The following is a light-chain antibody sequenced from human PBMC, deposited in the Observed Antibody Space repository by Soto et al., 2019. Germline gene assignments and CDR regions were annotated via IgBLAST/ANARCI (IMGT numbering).Light chain of an antibody. CDR2: EVS. J-gene: IGLJ1*01. V-gene: IGLV2-8*01. Sequence: QSALTQPPSASGCFGQSVTISCTGTSSDVGGYNYVSWYQQHPGKAPKLMIYEVSERPSGVPDRFSGSKSGNTASLTVSGLQADDEADYYCSSYSGTNYHYVFGTGTKLTVL. CDR3: SSYSGTNYHYV. CDR1: SSDVGGYNY.